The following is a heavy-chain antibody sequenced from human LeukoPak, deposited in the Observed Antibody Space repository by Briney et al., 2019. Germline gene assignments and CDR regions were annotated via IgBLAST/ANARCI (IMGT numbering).Heavy chain of an antibody. CDR2: ITSSSSII. Sequence: GGCLRLSCAASGFTFNTYSMNWVRQAPGKGLEWVSFITSSSSIIYYADSVKGRFTISRDNAKNSLYLQMNSLRDEDTAVYYCARDLFNAFDIWGQGTMVTVSS. CDR3: ARDLFNAFDI. D-gene: IGHD2-21*01. CDR1: GFTFNTYS. J-gene: IGHJ3*02. V-gene: IGHV3-48*02.